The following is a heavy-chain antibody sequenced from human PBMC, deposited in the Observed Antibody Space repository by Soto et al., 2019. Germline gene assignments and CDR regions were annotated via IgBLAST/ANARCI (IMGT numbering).Heavy chain of an antibody. CDR1: DESVTSPGNY. CDR2: ISSGGSP. Sequence: SETLSLTCDVSDESVTSPGNYWNWIRQRPDTGLEWIGYISSGGSPFYNPSLKSRVSISLDTSKNVISLTLRSVTAADTAVYYSPIHHCPGAGCYDSDYWGRGTRVTVSS. CDR3: PIHHCPGAGCYDSDY. D-gene: IGHD2-15*01. J-gene: IGHJ1*01. V-gene: IGHV4-31*11.